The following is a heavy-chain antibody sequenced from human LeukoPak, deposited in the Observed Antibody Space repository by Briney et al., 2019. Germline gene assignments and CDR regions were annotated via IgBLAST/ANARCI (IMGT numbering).Heavy chain of an antibody. CDR1: GFSFGDYD. Sequence: GGSLRLSCTASGFSFGDYDMNWVRQAPGKGLEWVGFIRRKAYGGTTEYAASVKGGFTISRDDSKSIAYLQMNSLKTEDTAVYYCTRQVWHDAFDIWGQGTLVTVSS. CDR2: IRRKAYGGTT. J-gene: IGHJ3*02. V-gene: IGHV3-49*04. CDR3: TRQVWHDAFDI. D-gene: IGHD2-21*01.